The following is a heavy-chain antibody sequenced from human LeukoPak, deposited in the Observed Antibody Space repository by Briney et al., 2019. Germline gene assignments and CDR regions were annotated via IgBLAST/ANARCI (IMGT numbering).Heavy chain of an antibody. D-gene: IGHD2-2*01. CDR2: IQYDGSYK. Sequence: GGSLRLSCAASEFTFSSYGMHWVRQAPGKGLEWVAFIQYDGSYKDYGDSVKGRFTISRDNSKNTLYLQMNSLRAEDTAVYYCARDWYHAIDYWGQGTLVTVSS. CDR1: EFTFSSYG. V-gene: IGHV3-30*02. J-gene: IGHJ4*02. CDR3: ARDWYHAIDY.